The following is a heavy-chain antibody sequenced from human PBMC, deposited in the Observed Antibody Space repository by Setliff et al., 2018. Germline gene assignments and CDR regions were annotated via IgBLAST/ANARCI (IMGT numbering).Heavy chain of an antibody. CDR1: GFTFDDYG. Sequence: VGSLRLSCAASGFTFDDYGMSWVRQAPGKGLEWVSGIRWNGGRTGYADSVKGRFTISRDNAKNSLYLQMNSLRAEDTALYYCAREGDSGWCGGGIDNWGQGTPVTVSS. V-gene: IGHV3-20*04. D-gene: IGHD6-19*01. CDR2: IRWNGGRT. CDR3: AREGDSGWCGGGIDN. J-gene: IGHJ4*02.